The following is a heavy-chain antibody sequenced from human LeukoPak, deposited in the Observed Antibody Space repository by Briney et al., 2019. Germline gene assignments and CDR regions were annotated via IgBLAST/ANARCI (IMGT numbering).Heavy chain of an antibody. CDR1: GFTVSSNY. CDR2: IYSGGST. CDR3: AREDSSGWYSLYYFDY. Sequence: TGGFLRLSCAASGFTVSSNYMSWVRQAPGKGLEWVSVIYSGGSTYYADSVKGRFTISRDNSKNTLYLQMNSLRAEDTAVYYCAREDSSGWYSLYYFDYWGQGTLVTVSS. J-gene: IGHJ4*02. V-gene: IGHV3-53*01. D-gene: IGHD6-19*01.